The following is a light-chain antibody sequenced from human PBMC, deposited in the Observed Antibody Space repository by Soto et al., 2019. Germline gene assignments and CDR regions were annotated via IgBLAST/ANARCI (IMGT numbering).Light chain of an antibody. CDR3: CSYGGHYTYVV. CDR2: EDS. CDR1: SSDVGSYHL. V-gene: IGLV2-23*01. J-gene: IGLJ2*01. Sequence: QSVLTQPASVSGSPGQSITISCTRTSSDVGSYHLVSWYQQYPGKAPKLMIYEDSERPSGVSDRFSGSKSGNTASLTISGLQAEDEADYYCCSYGGHYTYVVFGGGTKLTVL.